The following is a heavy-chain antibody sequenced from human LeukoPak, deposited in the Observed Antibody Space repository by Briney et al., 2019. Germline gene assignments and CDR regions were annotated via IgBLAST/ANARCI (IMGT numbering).Heavy chain of an antibody. CDR2: IWSDGSTK. CDR1: GFTFSSYG. D-gene: IGHD2-2*03. CDR3: ASGIGSFDY. V-gene: IGHV3-33*01. J-gene: IGHJ4*02. Sequence: GGSLRLSCVASGFTFSSYGMHWVRQAPGKGLEWVAIIWSDGSTKYYVGSVKGRFTISRDSSKSTLYLQMNSLRAEDTAVYYCASGIGSFDYWGQGTLVTVSS.